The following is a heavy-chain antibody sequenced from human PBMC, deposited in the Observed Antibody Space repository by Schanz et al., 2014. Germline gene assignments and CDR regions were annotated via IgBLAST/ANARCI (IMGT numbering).Heavy chain of an antibody. J-gene: IGHJ4*02. D-gene: IGHD6-19*01. V-gene: IGHV4-59*02. CDR3: AREYSSFDY. CDR1: GGSVSTYY. Sequence: QMQTSGPGLVRPWETLSLTCTVSGGSVSTYYWHWIRQPPGKGLEWIGYIHYSGNTNYNPSLKSRVTISLDTSKNQFSLKVNSVTAADTAAYYCAREYSSFDYWGQGTLVTVSS. CDR2: IHYSGNT.